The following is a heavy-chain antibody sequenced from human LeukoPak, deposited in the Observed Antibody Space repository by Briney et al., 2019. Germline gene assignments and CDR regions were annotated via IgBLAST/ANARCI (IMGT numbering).Heavy chain of an antibody. CDR2: INPNSGGT. Sequence: ASVKVSCKASGYTFTSYGISWVRQAPGQGLEWMGWINPNSGGTNYAQKFQGRVTMIKDTSISTAYMELSRLRSDDTAVYYCARDGAPDVVVPAAIANWFDPWGQGTLVTVSS. CDR1: GYTFTSYG. J-gene: IGHJ5*02. V-gene: IGHV1-2*02. CDR3: ARDGAPDVVVPAAIANWFDP. D-gene: IGHD2-2*02.